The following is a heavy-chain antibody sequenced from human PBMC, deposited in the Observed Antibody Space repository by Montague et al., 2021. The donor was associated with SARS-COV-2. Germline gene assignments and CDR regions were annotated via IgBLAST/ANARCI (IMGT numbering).Heavy chain of an antibody. Sequence: SLRLSCAASGFTFSSYGLHWVRQAPGKGLEWVAVIWYDGSNKYYADSVKGRFTISRDNSKNTLYLQMNSLRAEDTAVYYCAREANCGGDCPLDYWGQGTLVTVSS. V-gene: IGHV3-33*01. CDR3: AREANCGGDCPLDY. CDR1: GFTFSSYG. J-gene: IGHJ4*02. CDR2: IWYDGSNK. D-gene: IGHD2-21*02.